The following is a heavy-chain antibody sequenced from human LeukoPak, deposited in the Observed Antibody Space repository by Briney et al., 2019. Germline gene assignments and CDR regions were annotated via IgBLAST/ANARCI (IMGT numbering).Heavy chain of an antibody. CDR1: RFTFSSYS. V-gene: IGHV3-23*01. D-gene: IGHD3-22*01. J-gene: IGHJ4*02. CDR3: AKPDSSGFISTRAFDY. Sequence: QPGRSLRLSCAASRFTFSSYSMNWVRQAPGKGLEWVSAISGSGGSTYYADSVKGRFTISRDNSKNTLYLQMNSLRAEDTAVYYCAKPDSSGFISTRAFDYWGQGTLVTVSS. CDR2: ISGSGGST.